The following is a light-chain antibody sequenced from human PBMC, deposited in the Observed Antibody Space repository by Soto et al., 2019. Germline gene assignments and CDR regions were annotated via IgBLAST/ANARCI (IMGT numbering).Light chain of an antibody. J-gene: IGKJ1*01. CDR2: AAS. CDR3: QQYYSFPWT. CDR1: QGISSY. V-gene: IGKV1D-8*01. Sequence: VIWMTQSPSLLSASTGDRVTISCRMRQGISSYLARYEQRPGKAPEHVIYAASNLQSGVPSRFSGSGSGTDFTLTISCLQSENFATYYCQQYYSFPWTFGQGTKVDI.